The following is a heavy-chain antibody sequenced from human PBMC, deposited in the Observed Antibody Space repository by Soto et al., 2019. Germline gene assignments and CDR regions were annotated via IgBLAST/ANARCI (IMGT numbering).Heavy chain of an antibody. V-gene: IGHV3-23*01. CDR1: GFTFSSYA. Sequence: GGSLSLSCAASGFTFSSYAMSWVRQAPGKGLEWVSAISGSGGSTYYADSVKGRFTISRDNSKNTLYLQMNSLRAEDTAVYYCAKDPLITIFGVVIPPDDYWGQGTLVTVSS. D-gene: IGHD3-3*01. CDR3: AKDPLITIFGVVIPPDDY. CDR2: ISGSGGST. J-gene: IGHJ4*02.